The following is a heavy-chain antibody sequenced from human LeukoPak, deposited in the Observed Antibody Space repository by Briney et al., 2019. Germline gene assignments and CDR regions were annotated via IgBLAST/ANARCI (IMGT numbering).Heavy chain of an antibody. D-gene: IGHD2-15*01. J-gene: IGHJ4*02. Sequence: ASVKVSCKASGYTFTGYYMHWVRQAPGQGLEWMGRINPNSGGTNYAQKFQGRVTMTRDTSISTAYMELSRLRSDDTAVYYCARDRVRYCRGGSCYGERGKTAVGYRGQGTLVTVSS. V-gene: IGHV1-2*06. CDR2: INPNSGGT. CDR1: GYTFTGYY. CDR3: ARDRVRYCRGGSCYGERGKTAVGY.